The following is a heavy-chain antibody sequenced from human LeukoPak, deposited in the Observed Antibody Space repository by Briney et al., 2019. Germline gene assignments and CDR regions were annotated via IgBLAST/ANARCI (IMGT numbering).Heavy chain of an antibody. CDR2: INHSGST. CDR1: GGSFSGYY. V-gene: IGHV4-34*01. Sequence: SETLSLTCAVYGGSFSGYYWSWIRQPPGKGLEWIGEINHSGSTNYNPSLKSRVTISVDTSKNQFSLKPSSVTAADTAVYYCARGFGTQGYELGYYFDYWGQGTLVTVSS. J-gene: IGHJ4*02. CDR3: ARGFGTQGYELGYYFDY. D-gene: IGHD5-12*01.